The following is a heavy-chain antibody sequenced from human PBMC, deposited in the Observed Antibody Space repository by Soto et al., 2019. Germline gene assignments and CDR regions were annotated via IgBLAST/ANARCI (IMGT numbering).Heavy chain of an antibody. CDR3: ARDRAIPFASSSWYKPYNWFDP. Sequence: PSQTLSLTCAISGDSVSSNSAAWNWIRQSPSRGLEWLGRTYHRSKWYNDYAVSVKSRITINPDTSKNQFSLQLNSVTPEDTAVYYCARDRAIPFASSSWYKPYNWFDPWGQGTLVTVSS. J-gene: IGHJ5*02. D-gene: IGHD6-13*01. CDR2: TYHRSKWYN. V-gene: IGHV6-1*01. CDR1: GDSVSSNSAA.